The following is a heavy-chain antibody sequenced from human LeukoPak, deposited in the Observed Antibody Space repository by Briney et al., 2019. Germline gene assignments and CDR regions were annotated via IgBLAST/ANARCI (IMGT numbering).Heavy chain of an antibody. D-gene: IGHD3-16*01. CDR1: GFTFSSYW. Sequence: GGSLRLSCAASGFTFSSYWMSWVRQAPGKGLEWVASINHNGNVNYYVDSVKGRSTISRDNAKNSLYLQMSNLRAEDTAVYFCARGGGLDVWGQGATVTVSS. CDR3: ARGGGLDV. J-gene: IGHJ6*02. V-gene: IGHV3-7*03. CDR2: INHNGNVN.